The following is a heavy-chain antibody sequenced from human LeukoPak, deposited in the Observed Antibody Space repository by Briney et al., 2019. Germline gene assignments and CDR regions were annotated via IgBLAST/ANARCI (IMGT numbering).Heavy chain of an antibody. CDR1: GFTFSSYA. CDR3: ARDGLRNTIFGVVIVRRTNYYYMDV. D-gene: IGHD3-3*01. Sequence: QPGGSLRLSCAASGFTFSSYAMSWVRQAPGKGLEWVSAISGSGGSTYYADSVKGRFTISRDNSKNTLYLQMNSLRAEDTAVYYCARDGLRNTIFGVVIVRRTNYYYMDVWGKGTTVTVSS. J-gene: IGHJ6*03. V-gene: IGHV3-23*01. CDR2: ISGSGGST.